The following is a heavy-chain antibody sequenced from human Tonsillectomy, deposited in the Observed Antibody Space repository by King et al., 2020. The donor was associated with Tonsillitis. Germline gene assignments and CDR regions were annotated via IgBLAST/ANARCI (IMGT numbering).Heavy chain of an antibody. J-gene: IGHJ3*02. Sequence: PLPPLGAGLLKPSETLSLTCAVSGGSFSASYWTWIRQPPGTWLEWLGEIHHSRITNYNPSLKSRVPISVATSTTQFSLKRSSVTAADPAVYDWASENFDSWAQGTVVTGSA. CDR1: GGSFSASY. V-gene: IGHV4-34*01. CDR3: ASENFDS. CDR2: IHHSRIT.